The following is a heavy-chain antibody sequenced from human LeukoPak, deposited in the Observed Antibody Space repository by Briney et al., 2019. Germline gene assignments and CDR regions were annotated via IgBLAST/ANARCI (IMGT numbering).Heavy chain of an antibody. CDR1: GIPFGSYA. CDR3: ARDRSYSFFDY. Sequence: GGSLRLSCAASGIPFGSYAMHWVRPAPGKGLEWVSAISYDGSDEFYADPVKGRFTVSRDNSKSTLYLQMNSLRPEDTAVYYCARDRSYSFFDYWGQGTLVTVSS. D-gene: IGHD2-21*01. V-gene: IGHV3-30*04. J-gene: IGHJ4*02. CDR2: ISYDGSDE.